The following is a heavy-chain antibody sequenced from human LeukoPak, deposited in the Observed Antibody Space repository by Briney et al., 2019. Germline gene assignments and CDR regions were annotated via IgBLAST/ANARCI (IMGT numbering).Heavy chain of an antibody. J-gene: IGHJ4*02. Sequence: GGSLRLSCAASGFTFSSYGMHWVRQAPGKGLEWVAVISYDGSNQSHADSVKGRFTLSRDNAKNTLYLQMNSLRAEDTAVYYCAKQGPYDSSAYLFDYWGQGTLVTVSS. V-gene: IGHV3-30*18. CDR2: ISYDGSNQ. D-gene: IGHD3-22*01. CDR3: AKQGPYDSSAYLFDY. CDR1: GFTFSSYG.